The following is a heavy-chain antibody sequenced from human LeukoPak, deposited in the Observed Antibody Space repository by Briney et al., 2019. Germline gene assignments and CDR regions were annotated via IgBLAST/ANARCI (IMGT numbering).Heavy chain of an antibody. CDR2: IYYSGST. CDR1: GGSISSYY. J-gene: IGHJ4*02. CDR3: ARVGYSAYDIDY. V-gene: IGHV4-59*01. D-gene: IGHD5-12*01. Sequence: SETLSLTCTVSGGSISSYYWSWIRQPPGKGLEWIGYIYYSGSTKYNPSLKSRVTISVDTSKNQFSLKLSSVTAADTAVYYCARVGYSAYDIDYWGQGTLVTVSS.